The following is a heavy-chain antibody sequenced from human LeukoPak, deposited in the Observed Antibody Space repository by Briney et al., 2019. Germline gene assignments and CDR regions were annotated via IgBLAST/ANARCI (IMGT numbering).Heavy chain of an antibody. CDR3: ARAYCSGYTCFTDY. J-gene: IGHJ4*02. CDR1: AYTFTGYY. CDR2: INPGSGGT. V-gene: IGHV1-2*06. D-gene: IGHD2-15*01. Sequence: GASVKVSCKASAYTFTGYYMHWVRQAPGQGLEWMGRINPGSGGTNYAQSFQGRVTMTRDTSISTAYMDLSRLRSDDTAVYYCARAYCSGYTCFTDYWGQGTLVTVSS.